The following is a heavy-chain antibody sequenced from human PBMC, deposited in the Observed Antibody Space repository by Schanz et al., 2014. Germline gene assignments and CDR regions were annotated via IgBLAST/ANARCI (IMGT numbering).Heavy chain of an antibody. J-gene: IGHJ4*02. V-gene: IGHV3-48*01. Sequence: VQLVESGGGVVQPGRSLRLSCAAYGFTLSSYAMHWVRQAPGKGLEWVSYISSSGTTIYYADSVRGRFTISRDRFQNTLYLRMSSLRAEDTAVYYCASPSGYSDYGTYFDFWGQGTLVTVSS. CDR3: ASPSGYSDYGTYFDF. CDR2: ISSSGTTI. D-gene: IGHD5-12*01. CDR1: GFTLSSYA.